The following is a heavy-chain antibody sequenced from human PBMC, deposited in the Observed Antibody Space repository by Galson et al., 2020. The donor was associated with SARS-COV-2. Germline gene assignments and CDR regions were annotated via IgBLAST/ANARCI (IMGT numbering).Heavy chain of an antibody. J-gene: IGHJ4*02. CDR1: GGYIHRSVYY. V-gene: IGHV4-39*07. Sequence: SETLYLTCSVSGGYIHRSVYYWAWLRQPPGKGLEWFGSLYFRGRPYYNPSLKSRVTLSVDTPKNSFSLKMKSLTAADTAVYYCARINGTYSSFDYWGQGSLVTVSS. CDR2: LYFRGRP. D-gene: IGHD1-26*01. CDR3: ARINGTYSSFDY.